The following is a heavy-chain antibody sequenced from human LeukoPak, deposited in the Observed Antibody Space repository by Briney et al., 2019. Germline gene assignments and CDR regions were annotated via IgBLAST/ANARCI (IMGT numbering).Heavy chain of an antibody. V-gene: IGHV3-74*01. CDR1: GFTFSNYW. J-gene: IGHJ4*02. CDR2: INPDGSST. D-gene: IGHD2-8*01. CDR3: VRGTNDWTGIDY. Sequence: GGSLRLSCAASGFTFSNYWTHWVRQAPGKGLVWVSRINPDGSSTDYADSVKGRFTISRDNARNTLYLQMNSLRVEDTAIYYCVRGTNDWTGIDYWGQGTLVTVSS.